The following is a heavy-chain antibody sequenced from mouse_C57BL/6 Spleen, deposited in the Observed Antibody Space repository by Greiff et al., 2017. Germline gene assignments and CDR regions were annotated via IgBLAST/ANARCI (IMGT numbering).Heavy chain of an antibody. V-gene: IGHV1-50*01. CDR1: GYTFTSYW. J-gene: IGHJ2*01. Sequence: VQLQQPGAELVKPGASVKLSCKASGYTFTSYWMQWVKQRPGQGLEWIGEIDPSDSYTNYNQKFKGKATLTVDTSSSTAYMQLSSLTSEDSAVYYCARKAAQATPDYWGQGTTRTVSS. D-gene: IGHD3-2*02. CDR3: ARKAAQATPDY. CDR2: IDPSDSYT.